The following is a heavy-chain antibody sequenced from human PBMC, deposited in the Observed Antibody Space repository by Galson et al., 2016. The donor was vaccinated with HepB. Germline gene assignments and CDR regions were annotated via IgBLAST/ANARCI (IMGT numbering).Heavy chain of an antibody. J-gene: IGHJ4*02. CDR3: ATYKRVPWEADD. Sequence: SLRLSCAASIFTFSSYSMHWVRQAPGKGLEWLSGISGSGTAKYYADSVKGRFTISRDNAKNSLFLQMKSLRDEDTAVYYCATYKRVPWEADDWGQGTLVIVSS. V-gene: IGHV3-48*02. CDR1: IFTFSSYS. CDR2: ISGSGTAK. D-gene: IGHD5-24*01.